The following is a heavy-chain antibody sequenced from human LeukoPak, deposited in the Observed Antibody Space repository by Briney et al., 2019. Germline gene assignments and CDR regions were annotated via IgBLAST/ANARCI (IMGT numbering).Heavy chain of an antibody. CDR1: GGSISSSSYY. Sequence: PSETLSLTCTVSGGSISSSSYYWAWIRQPPGKGLEWIGSIYHSGSTYYNPSLKSRVTISVDTSKNQFSLKLSSVTAADTAVYYCARVSTAMVYYYMDVWGKGTTVTVSS. V-gene: IGHV4-39*07. CDR2: IYHSGST. CDR3: ARVSTAMVYYYMDV. J-gene: IGHJ6*03. D-gene: IGHD5-18*01.